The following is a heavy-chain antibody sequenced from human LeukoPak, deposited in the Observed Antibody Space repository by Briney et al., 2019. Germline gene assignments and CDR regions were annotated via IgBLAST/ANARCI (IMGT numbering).Heavy chain of an antibody. D-gene: IGHD3-10*01. J-gene: IGHJ5*02. CDR3: ARPYGP. CDR2: IHYGGTT. V-gene: IGHV4-39*01. CDR1: GGSIGSGYY. Sequence: PSETLSLTCTVSGGSIGSGYYWACIRQPPGKGLEWIGSIHYGGTTHYTPSLQSRVTISADTSKNQFALDLRSVTAADTAVYYCARPYGPWGQGALVTVSS.